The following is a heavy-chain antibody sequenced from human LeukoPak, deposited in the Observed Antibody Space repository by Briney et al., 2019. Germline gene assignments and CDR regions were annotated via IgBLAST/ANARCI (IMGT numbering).Heavy chain of an antibody. V-gene: IGHV3-21*01. CDR1: GFTFSSYS. CDR2: ISDSSSYT. CDR3: AELGITMIGGV. D-gene: IGHD3-10*02. J-gene: IGHJ6*04. Sequence: GGSLRLSCAASGFTFSSYSMNWVRQAPGKGLEWVSSISDSSSYTYYADSLKGRFTISRDNAKNSLYLQMNSLRAEDTAVYYCAELGITMIGGVWGKGTTVTISS.